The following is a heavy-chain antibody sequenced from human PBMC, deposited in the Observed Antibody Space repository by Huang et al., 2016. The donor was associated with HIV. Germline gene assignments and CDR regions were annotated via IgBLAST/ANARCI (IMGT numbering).Heavy chain of an antibody. D-gene: IGHD2-15*01. Sequence: EVQLVQSGAEVKKPGESLKISCKGSGYKFTSYWIAWVRQMPGKGLERSGIIYPGASYTRYSQSFQGQVTISADKSINTAYLQWSSLKTSDTAMYFCARQRASGSTYVDSWGQGTLLTVYS. J-gene: IGHJ4*02. CDR2: IYPGASYT. CDR3: ARQRASGSTYVDS. V-gene: IGHV5-51*01. CDR1: GYKFTSYW.